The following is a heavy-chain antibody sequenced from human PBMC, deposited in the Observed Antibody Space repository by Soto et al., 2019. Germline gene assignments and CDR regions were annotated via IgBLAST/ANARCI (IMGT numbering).Heavy chain of an antibody. J-gene: IGHJ4*02. D-gene: IGHD6-19*01. CDR3: AKDRKSGSGWYWDY. CDR2: ISGSGTST. V-gene: IGHV3-23*01. Sequence: GGSLRLSCATSGFTFSNFAMSWVRQAPGKGLEWVSAISGSGTSTYDADSVKGRFSISRDNSKNTLYLQMNSLRAEDTAVYYCAKDRKSGSGWYWDYWGQGTLVTVSS. CDR1: GFTFSNFA.